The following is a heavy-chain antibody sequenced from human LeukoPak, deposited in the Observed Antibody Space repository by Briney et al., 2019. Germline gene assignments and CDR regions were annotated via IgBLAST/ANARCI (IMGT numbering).Heavy chain of an antibody. CDR1: GFTFSSYS. J-gene: IGHJ3*02. V-gene: IGHV3-21*01. CDR2: ISSSSSYI. CDR3: ATGLDQNDAFDI. Sequence: PGGSLRLSCAASGFTFSSYSMNWVRQAPGKGLEWVSSISSSSSYIYYADSVKGRFTISRDNAKNSLYLQMNSLRAEDTAVYYCATGLDQNDAFDIWGQGTMVTVSS. D-gene: IGHD1/OR15-1a*01.